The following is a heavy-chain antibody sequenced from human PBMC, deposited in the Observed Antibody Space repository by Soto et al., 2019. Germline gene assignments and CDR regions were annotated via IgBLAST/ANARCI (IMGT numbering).Heavy chain of an antibody. Sequence: LRLSCAASGFTFSNAWMSWVRQAPGKGLEWVGRIKSKTDGGTTDYAAPVKGRFTISRDDSKNTLYLQMNSLKTEDTAVYYCTFRGYSSRYYYYYGMDVWGQGTTVTVSS. CDR3: TFRGYSSRYYYYYGMDV. CDR2: IKSKTDGGTT. J-gene: IGHJ6*02. CDR1: GFTFSNAW. V-gene: IGHV3-15*01. D-gene: IGHD6-13*01.